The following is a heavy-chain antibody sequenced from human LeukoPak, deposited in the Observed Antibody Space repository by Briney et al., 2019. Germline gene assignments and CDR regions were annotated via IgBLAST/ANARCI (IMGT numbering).Heavy chain of an antibody. CDR2: ISSSSSYI. D-gene: IGHD2-15*01. Sequence: PGGSLRLSCAASGFTFSSYSMNWVRQAPGKGLEWVSSISSSSSYIYYADSVKGRLTISRDNAKNSLYLQMNSLRAEDTAVYYCARDEDASVVVVAATPFDYWGQGTLVTVSS. CDR1: GFTFSSYS. J-gene: IGHJ4*02. V-gene: IGHV3-21*01. CDR3: ARDEDASVVVVAATPFDY.